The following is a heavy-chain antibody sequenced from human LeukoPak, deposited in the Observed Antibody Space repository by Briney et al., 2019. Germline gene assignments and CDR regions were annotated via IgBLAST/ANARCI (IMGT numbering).Heavy chain of an antibody. CDR1: GFTFSSYG. CDR3: AKDRWGRVGDGYSYGLELDY. Sequence: PGGSLRLSCAASGFTFSSYGLSWVRQAPGKGLEWVSAISHSGGSTHYADSVKGRFTIPRDNSKNTLYLQMNSLRAEDTAVYYCAKDRWGRVGDGYSYGLELDYWGQGTLVTVSS. V-gene: IGHV3-23*01. D-gene: IGHD5-18*01. J-gene: IGHJ4*02. CDR2: ISHSGGST.